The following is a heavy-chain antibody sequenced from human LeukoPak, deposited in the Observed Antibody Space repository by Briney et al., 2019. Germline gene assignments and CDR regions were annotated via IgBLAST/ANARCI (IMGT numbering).Heavy chain of an antibody. V-gene: IGHV4-59*08. J-gene: IGHJ6*02. Sequence: PSETLSLTCTVSGASISGYYWSWIRQPPGKGLEWIGFVYYSGSTNYSPSLKSRATISIDTSKNQFSLRLSSVTAADTAVYYCARHGGVSGTYFPPHHYGMDVWGQGTTVTVSS. CDR3: ARHGGVSGTYFPPHHYGMDV. CDR2: VYYSGST. D-gene: IGHD3-16*01. CDR1: GASISGYY.